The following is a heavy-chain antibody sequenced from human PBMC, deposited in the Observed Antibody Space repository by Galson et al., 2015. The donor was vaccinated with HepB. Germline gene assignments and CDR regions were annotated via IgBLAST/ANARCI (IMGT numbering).Heavy chain of an antibody. CDR2: TYYRSKWNN. Sequence: CAISGDSVSSNNVAWNWIRQSPSRGLEWPGRTYYRSKWNNEYAISVKSRITVNPDISKNQFSLQLNSVTPEDTAVYFCARGGRFSFDYWGQGTLVTVSS. CDR3: ARGGRFSFDY. V-gene: IGHV6-1*01. J-gene: IGHJ4*02. CDR1: GDSVSSNNVA. D-gene: IGHD3-16*01.